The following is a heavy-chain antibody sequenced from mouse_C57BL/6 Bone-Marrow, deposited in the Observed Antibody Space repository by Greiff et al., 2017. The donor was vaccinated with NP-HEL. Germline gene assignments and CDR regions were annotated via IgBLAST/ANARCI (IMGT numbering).Heavy chain of an antibody. D-gene: IGHD2-3*01. V-gene: IGHV2-6-1*01. CDR2: IWSDGST. J-gene: IGHJ4*01. Sequence: QVQLKESGPGLVAPSQSLSITCTVSGFSLTSYGVHWVRQPPGKGLEWLVVIWSDGSTTYNSALKSRLSISKDNSKSQVFLKMNSLQTDDTAMYYCARHYGYYDYAMDYWGQGTSVTVSS. CDR3: ARHYGYYDYAMDY. CDR1: GFSLTSYG.